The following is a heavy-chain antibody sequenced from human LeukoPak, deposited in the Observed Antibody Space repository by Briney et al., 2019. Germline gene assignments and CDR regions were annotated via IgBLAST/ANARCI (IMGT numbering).Heavy chain of an antibody. V-gene: IGHV3-53*01. CDR3: ARDLPSYDYVWGSYRHDAFDI. J-gene: IGHJ3*02. CDR2: IYSGGST. D-gene: IGHD3-16*02. Sequence: PGGSLRLSGAASGFTVSSNYMSWVRQAPGKGLEWVSVIYSGGSTYYADSVKGRFTISRDNSKNTLYLQMNSLRAEDTAVYYCARDLPSYDYVWGSYRHDAFDIWGQGTMVTVSS. CDR1: GFTVSSNY.